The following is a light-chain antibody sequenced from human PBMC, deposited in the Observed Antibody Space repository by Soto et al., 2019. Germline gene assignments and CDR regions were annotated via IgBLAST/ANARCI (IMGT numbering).Light chain of an antibody. V-gene: IGLV1-44*01. CDR3: AAWDDSLNGYV. CDR1: SSNIGTNA. Sequence: QSALTQPPSASGTPGQRVTISCSGGSSNIGTNAVNWYQQLPGTAPKLLIYNNNQRPSGVPDRFFGSKSGTSASLAISGLQSEDEADYYCAAWDDSLNGYVFGTGTKLTVL. J-gene: IGLJ1*01. CDR2: NNN.